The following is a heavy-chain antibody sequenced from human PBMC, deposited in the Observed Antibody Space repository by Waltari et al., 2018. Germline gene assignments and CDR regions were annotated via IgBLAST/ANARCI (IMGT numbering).Heavy chain of an antibody. J-gene: IGHJ5*02. CDR1: GGSIRRSSYY. D-gene: IGHD5-12*01. CDR2: FYYSGST. CDR3: ARHWKKSGYRFDP. Sequence: QLQLQESGPGLVKPSETLSLTCTVSGGSIRRSSYYWGWIRQSPGKGLEWIGGFYYSGSTYYNPTLKSRVTISGDTSKNQFSLKLSSVTAADTAVYYCARHWKKSGYRFDPWGQGTLVTASS. V-gene: IGHV4-39*01.